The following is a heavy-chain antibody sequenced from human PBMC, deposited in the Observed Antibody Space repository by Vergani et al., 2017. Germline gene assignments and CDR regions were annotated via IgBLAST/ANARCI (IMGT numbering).Heavy chain of an antibody. CDR3: VKXIAASGSYWYFDL. CDR2: INWNSDSI. J-gene: IGHJ2*01. CDR1: GFTFDDYA. Sequence: EVQLVESGGGLVQPGRSLRLSCAASGFTFDDYAMHWVRQAPGKGLEWVSGINWNSDSIDYADSVKGRFTISRDNAKNSLYLQMNSLRAEDTALYYCVKXIAASGSYWYFDLWGRGTLVTVSS. D-gene: IGHD6-13*01. V-gene: IGHV3-9*01.